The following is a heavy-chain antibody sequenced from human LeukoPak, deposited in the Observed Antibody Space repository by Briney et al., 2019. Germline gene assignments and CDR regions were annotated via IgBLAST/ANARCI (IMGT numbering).Heavy chain of an antibody. D-gene: IGHD1-26*01. CDR1: GLSFSSYS. Sequence: PGGSLRLSCAASGLSFSSYSMKWVRQAPGKGLEWVSSISSSSNYIYYADSVKGRFTISRDNAKNSLYLQMNSLRAEDTAVYYCARDQGGIVGATHAFDIWGQGTMVTVSS. V-gene: IGHV3-21*01. CDR2: ISSSSNYI. J-gene: IGHJ3*02. CDR3: ARDQGGIVGATHAFDI.